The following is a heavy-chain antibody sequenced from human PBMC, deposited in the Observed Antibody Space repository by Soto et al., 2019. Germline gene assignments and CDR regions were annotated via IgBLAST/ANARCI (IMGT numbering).Heavy chain of an antibody. CDR1: GFTFSSFG. Sequence: QVQLVESGGGVVQPGRSLRLSCEASGFTFSSFGMHWVRQAPGKGLEWVALIWYDGSNTYYADSVKGRFTISRDNSKNTLYLKMNSLGVEETALYYWGRDRGPNVETARAAYWGQGTLVTVSS. CDR3: GRDRGPNVETARAAY. V-gene: IGHV3-33*01. CDR2: IWYDGSNT. J-gene: IGHJ4*02. D-gene: IGHD5-18*01.